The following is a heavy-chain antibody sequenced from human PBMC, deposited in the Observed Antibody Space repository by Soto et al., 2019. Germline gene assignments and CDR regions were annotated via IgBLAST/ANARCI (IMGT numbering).Heavy chain of an antibody. Sequence: PGGSLRLSCAASGFTFSSYWMSWVRQAPGKGLEWVANIKQDGSEKYYVDSVKGRFTISRDNAKNSLYLQMNSLRAEDTAVYYCARNPYCSGGSCYVYYYYYMDVWGKGTTVTVSS. J-gene: IGHJ6*03. D-gene: IGHD2-15*01. CDR3: ARNPYCSGGSCYVYYYYYMDV. V-gene: IGHV3-7*01. CDR1: GFTFSSYW. CDR2: IKQDGSEK.